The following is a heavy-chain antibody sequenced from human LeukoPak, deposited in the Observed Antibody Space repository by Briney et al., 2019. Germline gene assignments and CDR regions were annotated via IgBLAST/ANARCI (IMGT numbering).Heavy chain of an antibody. CDR2: TSGSGGST. V-gene: IGHV3-23*01. CDR1: GFTFSSYA. CDR3: AKDEGYCSSTSCLDFDY. D-gene: IGHD2-2*01. J-gene: IGHJ4*02. Sequence: PGGSLRLSCAASGFTFSSYAMSWVRQAPGKGLEWVSATSGSGGSTYYADSVKGRFTISRDNSKNTLYLQMNSLRAEDTAVYYCAKDEGYCSSTSCLDFDYWGQGTLVTVSS.